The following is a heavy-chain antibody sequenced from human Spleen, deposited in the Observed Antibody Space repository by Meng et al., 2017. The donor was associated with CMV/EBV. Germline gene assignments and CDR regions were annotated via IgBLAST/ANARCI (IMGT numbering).Heavy chain of an antibody. CDR2: IIPIFGIA. CDR1: GGTFSSYA. Sequence: SVKVSCKASGGTFSSYAISWVRQVPGQGPEWMGGIIPIFGIASYAQKFQGRVTITTDESTSTAYMELSSLRSEDTAVYYCARSRVLSTSSSRPPTYGMDVWGQGTTVTVSS. J-gene: IGHJ6*02. V-gene: IGHV1-69*05. D-gene: IGHD2-2*01. CDR3: ARSRVLSTSSSRPPTYGMDV.